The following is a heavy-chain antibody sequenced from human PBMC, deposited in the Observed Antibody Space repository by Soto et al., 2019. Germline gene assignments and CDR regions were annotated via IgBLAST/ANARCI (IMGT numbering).Heavy chain of an antibody. Sequence: LQLQESGSGLVKSSQTLSLTCAVSGGSISSGGYSWSWIRQPPGKGLEWIEYIYHSGSTYYNPSLKSRVTISVGRSKNQFSLKLSSVTAADTAVYYCARGGATVTTPHAFAIWGKGTTVTVSS. V-gene: IGHV4-30-2*01. CDR1: GGSISSGGYS. CDR2: IYHSGST. D-gene: IGHD4-17*01. J-gene: IGHJ3*02. CDR3: ARGGATVTTPHAFAI.